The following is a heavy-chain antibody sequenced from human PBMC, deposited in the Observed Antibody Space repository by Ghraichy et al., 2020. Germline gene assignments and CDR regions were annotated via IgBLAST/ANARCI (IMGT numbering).Heavy chain of an antibody. CDR2: INHSGST. Sequence: SETLSLTCAVYGGSFSGYYWSWIRQPPGKGLEWIGEINHSGSTNYNPSLKSRVTISVDTSKNQFSLKLSSVTAADTAVYYCASLRPRRIAAQLTNWFDPWGQGTLVTVSS. J-gene: IGHJ5*02. D-gene: IGHD6-6*01. V-gene: IGHV4-34*01. CDR3: ASLRPRRIAAQLTNWFDP. CDR1: GGSFSGYY.